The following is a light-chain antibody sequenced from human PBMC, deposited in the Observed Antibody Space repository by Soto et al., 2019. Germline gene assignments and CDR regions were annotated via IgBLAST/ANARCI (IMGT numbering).Light chain of an antibody. CDR2: DDS. V-gene: IGLV3-21*02. CDR1: NIGSKS. Sequence: SYVVTQPPSVSVAPGQTARITCGGNNIGSKSVHWYQQRPGQAPVLVVYDDSDRPSGIPERFSGSNSGNTATLTISRVEAGDEADFYCHLWDSGNDHPEVFGGGTKVTVL. J-gene: IGLJ3*02. CDR3: HLWDSGNDHPEV.